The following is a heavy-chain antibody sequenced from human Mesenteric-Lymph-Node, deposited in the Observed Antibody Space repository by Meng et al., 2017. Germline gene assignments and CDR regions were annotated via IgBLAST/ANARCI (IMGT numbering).Heavy chain of an antibody. CDR3: ARGQRSYSGSYPEWFDP. Sequence: QVQPQRWGAGLLKPSVTLSLTCAVNGESLSGAYWNWIRQPPGKALEWIGYFYHSGSTDYNPSLKGRVTISVDTSKNQFSLNLSSVTAADAAVYYCARGQRSYSGSYPEWFDPWGQGTLVTVSS. J-gene: IGHJ5*02. CDR1: GESLSGAY. V-gene: IGHV4-34*11. D-gene: IGHD1-26*01. CDR2: FYHSGST.